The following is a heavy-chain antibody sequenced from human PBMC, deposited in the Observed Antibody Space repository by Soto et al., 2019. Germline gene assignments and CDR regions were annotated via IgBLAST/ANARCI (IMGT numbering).Heavy chain of an antibody. J-gene: IGHJ6*02. CDR1: GYTFTRYG. D-gene: IGHD2-8*01. CDR2: ISGYNGDT. Sequence: ASVKVSCKASGYTFTRYGISWVRQAPGQGLEWMGWISGYNGDTNYAQRFQGRVSMTIDTSTTTAYMELRSLTSDDTAVYYCAKNGQPPYYYYGLDVWGQGTKVTVSS. V-gene: IGHV1-18*01. CDR3: AKNGQPPYYYYGLDV.